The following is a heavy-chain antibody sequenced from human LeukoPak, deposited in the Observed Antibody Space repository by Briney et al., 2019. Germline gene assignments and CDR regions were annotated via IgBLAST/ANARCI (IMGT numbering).Heavy chain of an antibody. CDR1: GYTFTSCG. V-gene: IGHV1-2*02. Sequence: ASVKVSCKASGYTFTSCGVSWVRQAPGQGLEWMGWINPNSGGTNYAQRFQGRVTMTRETSINTAYMELSRLRSDDTAVYYCARVPITVADPKEPPFYFDYWGQGTLVTVSS. J-gene: IGHJ4*02. CDR2: INPNSGGT. D-gene: IGHD6-19*01. CDR3: ARVPITVADPKEPPFYFDY.